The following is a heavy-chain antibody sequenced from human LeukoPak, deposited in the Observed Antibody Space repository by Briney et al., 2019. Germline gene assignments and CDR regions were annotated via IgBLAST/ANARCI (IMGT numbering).Heavy chain of an antibody. CDR2: IYYSGST. D-gene: IGHD4-23*01. CDR3: ARAGTYGGTSFDY. Sequence: ASETLSLTCTVSGGSISSYYWSWIRQPPGKGLEWIGYIYYSGSTNYNPSLKSRVTISVDTSKNQFSLKLSSVTAADTAVYYCARAGTYGGTSFDYWGQGTLVTVSS. J-gene: IGHJ4*02. V-gene: IGHV4-59*01. CDR1: GGSISSYY.